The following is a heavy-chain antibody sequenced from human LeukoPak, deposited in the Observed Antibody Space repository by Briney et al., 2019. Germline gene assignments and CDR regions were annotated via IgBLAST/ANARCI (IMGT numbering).Heavy chain of an antibody. CDR1: GFTFSSFG. D-gene: IGHD3-10*01. CDR3: ARDSGIRDSIDY. V-gene: IGHV3-21*01. CDR2: IGSSSSYK. Sequence: GGSLRLSCAASGFTFSSFGMNWVRQAPGKGLEWVSSIGSSSSYKYYADSLKGRFTISRDNAKNSLYLQMNTLRVEDTAVYYCARDSGIRDSIDYWGQGTLVTVSS. J-gene: IGHJ4*02.